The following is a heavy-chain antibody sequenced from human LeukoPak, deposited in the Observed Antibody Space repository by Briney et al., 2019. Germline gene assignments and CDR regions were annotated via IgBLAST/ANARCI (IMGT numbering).Heavy chain of an antibody. D-gene: IGHD1-26*01. CDR2: IYHSGST. Sequence: SETLSLTCAVSGGSISSCNWWSWVRQPPGKGLEWIGEIYHSGSTNYNPSLKSRVTISVDKSKNQFSLKLSSVTAADTAVYYCASSGLTSGFDYWGQGTLVTVSS. CDR1: GGSISSCNW. J-gene: IGHJ4*02. V-gene: IGHV4-4*02. CDR3: ASSGLTSGFDY.